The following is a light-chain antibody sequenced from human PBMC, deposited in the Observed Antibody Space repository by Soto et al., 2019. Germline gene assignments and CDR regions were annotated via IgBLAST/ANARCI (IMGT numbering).Light chain of an antibody. Sequence: QAVVTQEPSLTVSPGGTATLTCGSSTGTVTSGHYPYWFQVKPGQAPRTLLYDINNKHSWTPARFSGSLLGGKAALTLSGAQPEDEADYYCMLSYSGPSIFGGGTQLTVL. CDR1: TGTVTSGHY. CDR3: MLSYSGPSI. V-gene: IGLV7-46*01. J-gene: IGLJ7*01. CDR2: DIN.